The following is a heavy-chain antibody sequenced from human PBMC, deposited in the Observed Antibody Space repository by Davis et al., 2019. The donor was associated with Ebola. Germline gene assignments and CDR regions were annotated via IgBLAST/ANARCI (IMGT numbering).Heavy chain of an antibody. CDR1: GFTFTNST. Sequence: PGGSLRLSCSSSGFTFTNSTITWVRQAPGRGLEWVSSISSTSGYIHYADSVKGRCTISRDNAKKSLYLQMNSLRVDDTAVYYCASRLKAAGGMDVWGQGTTVTVSS. D-gene: IGHD2-15*01. CDR3: ASRLKAAGGMDV. V-gene: IGHV3-21*01. J-gene: IGHJ6*02. CDR2: ISSTSGYI.